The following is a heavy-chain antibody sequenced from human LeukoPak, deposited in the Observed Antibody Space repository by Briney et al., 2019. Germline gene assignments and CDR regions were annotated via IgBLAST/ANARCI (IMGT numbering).Heavy chain of an antibody. J-gene: IGHJ4*02. D-gene: IGHD3-10*01. V-gene: IGHV4-4*08. CDR3: ARDGGYGSGSYQFDY. CDR1: GDSISGYY. CDR2: IYSSGIT. Sequence: SETLSLTCTVSGDSISGYYWIWLRQPPGKGLEWFGHIYSSGITKYNPSLQSRVTISVDTSKSQISLQMSSVTATDTAVYYCARDGGYGSGSYQFDYWGRGALVTVSS.